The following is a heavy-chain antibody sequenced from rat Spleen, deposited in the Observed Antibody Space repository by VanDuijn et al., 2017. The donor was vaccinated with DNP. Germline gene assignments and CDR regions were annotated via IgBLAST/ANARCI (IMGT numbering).Heavy chain of an antibody. CDR3: VTRGKYGGYDY. Sequence: EVKLVESGGGLVQPGRSLKLSCAGSGFTFSDYYMAWVRQTPTKGLDWVASISSDGSHTFYRDSVQGRFIMSRDNAKTTLNLQMDSLRSEDTATYYCVTRGKYGGYDYWGQGVMVTVSS. V-gene: IGHV5-25*01. J-gene: IGHJ2*01. CDR1: GFTFSDYY. CDR2: ISSDGSHT. D-gene: IGHD1-11*01.